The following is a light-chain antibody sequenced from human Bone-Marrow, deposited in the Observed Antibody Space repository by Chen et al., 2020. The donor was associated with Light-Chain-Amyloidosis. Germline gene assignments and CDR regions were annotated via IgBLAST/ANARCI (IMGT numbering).Light chain of an antibody. CDR1: QDINRY. CDR2: DTS. Sequence: EIVLTQSPDTLSLSPGERATLSCKASQDINRYLAWYQQKPGQAPRLLIYDTSNRATGIPARFSGSGSGTDFTLSISSLEPEDFAVYYCQQRLSWPPLTFGPGTRLEIK. CDR3: QQRLSWPPLT. V-gene: IGKV3-11*01. J-gene: IGKJ5*01.